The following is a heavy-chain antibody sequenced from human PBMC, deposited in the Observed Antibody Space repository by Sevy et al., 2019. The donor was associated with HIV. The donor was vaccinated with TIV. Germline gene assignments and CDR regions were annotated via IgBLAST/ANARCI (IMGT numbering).Heavy chain of an antibody. CDR3: ARCLPCSGAHCYVGYYYSMDV. V-gene: IGHV3-30*02. CDR1: GFSVNAYD. CDR2: IRNDETNK. J-gene: IGHJ6*02. Sequence: GGSLRLSCAASGFSVNAYDMQWVRQAPGKGLEWLSFIRNDETNKFYADSVKGRFTMSRDNSNNRMYLQLSNLITEDTAVYYCARCLPCSGAHCYVGYYYSMDVWGQGTTVTVSS. D-gene: IGHD2-2*01.